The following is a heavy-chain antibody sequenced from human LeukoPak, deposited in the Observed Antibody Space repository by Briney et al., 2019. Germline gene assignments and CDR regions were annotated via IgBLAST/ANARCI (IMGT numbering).Heavy chain of an antibody. J-gene: IGHJ4*02. D-gene: IGHD6-19*01. V-gene: IGHV1-69*05. CDR2: IIPIFGTA. Sequence: ASVKVSCKASGGTFSSYAISWVRQAPGQGLEWMGRIIPIFGTANYAQKFQGRVTMTRNTSISTAYMELSSLRSEDTAVYYCARGKKGSGWYGGAVYWGQGTLVTVSS. CDR1: GGTFSSYA. CDR3: ARGKKGSGWYGGAVY.